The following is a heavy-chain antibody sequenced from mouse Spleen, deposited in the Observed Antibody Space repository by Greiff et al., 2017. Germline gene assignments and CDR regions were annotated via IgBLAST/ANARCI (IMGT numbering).Heavy chain of an antibody. J-gene: IGHJ2*01. V-gene: IGHV2-5-1*01. CDR1: GFSLTSYG. Sequence: QVQLQQSGPSLVQPSQSLSITCTVSGFSLTSYGVHWVRQSPGQGLEWLGVIWRGGSTDYNAAFMSRLSITKDNSKCHVFFKMNSLQADDTAIYDCAKNRAPYDYIDYWGQGTTLTVSS. D-gene: IGHD2-3*01. CDR2: IWRGGST. CDR3: AKNRAPYDYIDY.